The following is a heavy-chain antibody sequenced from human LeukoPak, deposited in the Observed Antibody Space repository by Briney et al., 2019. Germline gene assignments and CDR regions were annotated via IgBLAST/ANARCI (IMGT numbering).Heavy chain of an antibody. CDR1: GFTFNRNA. D-gene: IGHD6-19*01. CDR2: IGGSGDKT. CDR3: VRRGDASSGWGDHDF. Sequence: GGSLRPSCAASGFTFNRNAISWVRQAPGKGLEWVSTIGGSGDKTFYADSVKGRFTISRDNSKNMVHLQMNSLTGEDTALYYCVRRGDASSGWGDHDFWGQGALVTVSS. J-gene: IGHJ4*02. V-gene: IGHV3-23*01.